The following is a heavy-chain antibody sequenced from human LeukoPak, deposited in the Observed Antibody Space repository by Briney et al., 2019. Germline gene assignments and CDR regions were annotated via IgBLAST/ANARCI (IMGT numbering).Heavy chain of an antibody. CDR2: ISYDGSNK. D-gene: IGHD1-26*01. J-gene: IGHJ4*02. Sequence: PGGSLRLSCAASGFTFSSYGMHWVRQAPGKGLEWVAVISYDGSNKYYADSVKGRFTISRDNSKNTLYLQMNSLRAEDTAVYYCANHIQGGATTVYWGQGTLVTVSS. CDR1: GFTFSSYG. V-gene: IGHV3-30*18. CDR3: ANHIQGGATTVY.